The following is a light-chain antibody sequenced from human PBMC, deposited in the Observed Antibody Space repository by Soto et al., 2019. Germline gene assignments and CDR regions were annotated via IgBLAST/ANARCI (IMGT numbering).Light chain of an antibody. CDR1: QSVSSN. J-gene: IGKJ2*01. CDR2: GAS. Sequence: EIVMTQSPATLSVSPRERATLSCRASQSVSSNLAWYQQKPGQAPRLLIYGASTRATGIPARFSGSGSGTGFTLTISSLQSEDFAVYYCQHYNNWPPMYTFGQGTKLEIK. V-gene: IGKV3-15*01. CDR3: QHYNNWPPMYT.